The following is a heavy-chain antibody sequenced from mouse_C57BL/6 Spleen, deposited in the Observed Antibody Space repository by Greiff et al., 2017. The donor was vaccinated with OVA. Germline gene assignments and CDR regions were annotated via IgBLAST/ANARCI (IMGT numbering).Heavy chain of an antibody. J-gene: IGHJ4*01. CDR1: GYTFTSYW. CDR3: ARWLLRDYAMDY. V-gene: IGHV1-53*01. D-gene: IGHD2-3*01. Sequence: VQLQQPGPELVKPGASVKLSCKASGYTFTSYWMHWVKQRPGQGLEWIGNINPSNGGTNYNEKFKSKATLTVDKSSSTAYMQLSSLTSEDSAVYYCARWLLRDYAMDYWGQGTSVTVSS. CDR2: INPSNGGT.